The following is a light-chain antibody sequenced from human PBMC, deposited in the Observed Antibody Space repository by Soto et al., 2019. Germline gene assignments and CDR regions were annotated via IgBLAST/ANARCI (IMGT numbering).Light chain of an antibody. CDR1: SSNIGNNY. V-gene: IGLV1-51*01. Sequence: QSVLTQPPSVSAAPGQKVTISCSGRSSNIGNNYVSWYQHLPGTAPKLLIYDNNKRPSGIPDRFSGSKSGTSATLGITGLQTGDEADYYCGTWDTTLSAGRVFGGGTKVTVL. CDR3: GTWDTTLSAGRV. CDR2: DNN. J-gene: IGLJ2*01.